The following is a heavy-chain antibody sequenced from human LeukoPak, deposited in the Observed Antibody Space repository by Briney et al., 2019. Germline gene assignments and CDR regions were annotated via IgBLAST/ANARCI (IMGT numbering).Heavy chain of an antibody. J-gene: IGHJ5*02. V-gene: IGHV1-18*01. Sequence: ASVKVSCKASGYTFTSYGISLVRQAPGQGLEWMGWISAYNGNTNYAQKLQGRVTMTTDTSTSTAYMELRSLRSADTAVYYCARDSRRYSSSWYVGVWFDPWGQGTLVTVSS. CDR1: GYTFTSYG. CDR3: ARDSRRYSSSWYVGVWFDP. D-gene: IGHD6-13*01. CDR2: ISAYNGNT.